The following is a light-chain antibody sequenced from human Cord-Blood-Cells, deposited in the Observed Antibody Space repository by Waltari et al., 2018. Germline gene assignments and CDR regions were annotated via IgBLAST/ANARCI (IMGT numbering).Light chain of an antibody. V-gene: IGLV1-44*01. CDR2: SNN. J-gene: IGLJ3*02. Sequence: QSVLTQPPSASGTPGQRVTISCSGSSSNIGSNTVNWYQQLPGTAPKLLIYSNNQRPAGVPDRFSGSKSGTSASLAISGLQSEDEDDYYCAAWEDSLNGWVFGGGTKLTVL. CDR3: AAWEDSLNGWV. CDR1: SSNIGSNT.